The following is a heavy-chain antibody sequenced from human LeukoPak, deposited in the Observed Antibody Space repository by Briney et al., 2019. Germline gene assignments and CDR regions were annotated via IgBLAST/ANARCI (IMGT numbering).Heavy chain of an antibody. V-gene: IGHV1-18*01. CDR3: ARDRKLVGATTIIDY. Sequence: GASVKVSCKASGYTFTSYGISWVRQAPGQGLEWMGWISAYNGNTNYAQKLQGRVTMTTDTSTSTAYMELRSLRSDDTAVYYCARDRKLVGATTIIDYWGQGTLVTVSS. D-gene: IGHD1-26*01. CDR1: GYTFTSYG. CDR2: ISAYNGNT. J-gene: IGHJ4*02.